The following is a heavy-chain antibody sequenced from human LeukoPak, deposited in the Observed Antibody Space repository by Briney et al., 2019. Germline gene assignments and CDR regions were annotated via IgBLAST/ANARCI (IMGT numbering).Heavy chain of an antibody. CDR2: ISSSSSYI. J-gene: IGHJ4*02. V-gene: IGHV3-21*01. Sequence: GGSLRLSCAASGFTFSSYSMNWVRQAPGKGLEWVSSISSSSSYIYYADSVKGRFTISRDNAKNSLYLQMESLRAEDTAVYYCATNPYGDYPLNYWGQGTLVTVSS. CDR1: GFTFSSYS. CDR3: ATNPYGDYPLNY. D-gene: IGHD4-17*01.